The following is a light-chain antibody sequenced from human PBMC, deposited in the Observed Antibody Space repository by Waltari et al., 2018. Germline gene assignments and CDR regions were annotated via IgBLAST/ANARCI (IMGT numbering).Light chain of an antibody. J-gene: IGLJ1*01. CDR3: SSYTSSSTLPYV. V-gene: IGLV2-14*01. CDR2: EVS. CDR1: SNDVGGYNY. Sequence: QSALTQPASVSGSPGQSITISCTGTSNDVGGYNYVSWYQQHPGKAPKLMIYEVSNRPSGVSNRFSGSKSGNTASLTISGLQAEDEADYYCSSYTSSSTLPYVFGTGTKVTVL.